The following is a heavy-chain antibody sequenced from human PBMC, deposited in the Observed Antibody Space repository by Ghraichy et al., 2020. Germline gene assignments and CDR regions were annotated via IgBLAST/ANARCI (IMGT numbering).Heavy chain of an antibody. D-gene: IGHD3-10*01. CDR3: ARARGYYGSGSDRPSYYYYYMDV. V-gene: IGHV3-21*01. J-gene: IGHJ6*03. CDR1: GFTFSSYS. CDR2: ISSSSSYI. Sequence: GGSLRLSCAASGFTFSSYSMNWVRQAPGKGLEWVSSISSSSSYIYYADSVKGRFTISRDNAKNSLYLQMNSLRAEDTAVYYCARARGYYGSGSDRPSYYYYYMDVWGKGTTVTVSS.